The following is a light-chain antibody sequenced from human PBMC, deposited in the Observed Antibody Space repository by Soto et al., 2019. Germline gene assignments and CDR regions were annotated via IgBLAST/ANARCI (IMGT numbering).Light chain of an antibody. Sequence: DIQMTQSPSTLSASVGERLTITCRSSKTISTWLAWYQQKPGKAPKLLIYKASSLESGVPSRFSGSGSGTEFTLTISILQPEDFATFYCQQYNIFPYTFGQGTKLEIK. V-gene: IGKV1-5*03. J-gene: IGKJ2*01. CDR3: QQYNIFPYT. CDR2: KAS. CDR1: KTISTW.